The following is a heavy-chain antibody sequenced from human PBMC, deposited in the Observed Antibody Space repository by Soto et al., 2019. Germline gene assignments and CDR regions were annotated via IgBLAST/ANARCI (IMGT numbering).Heavy chain of an antibody. CDR2: INPSGGST. Sequence: ASVKDSCEASAYTFTSYYMRSLRQAPGQGLEWMGIINPSGGSTSYAQKFQGRVTMTRDTSTSTVYMELSSLRSEDTAVYYCARDVDFWSGYYGYWGQGTLVTVSS. D-gene: IGHD3-3*01. CDR3: ARDVDFWSGYYGY. V-gene: IGHV1-46*01. CDR1: AYTFTSYY. J-gene: IGHJ4*02.